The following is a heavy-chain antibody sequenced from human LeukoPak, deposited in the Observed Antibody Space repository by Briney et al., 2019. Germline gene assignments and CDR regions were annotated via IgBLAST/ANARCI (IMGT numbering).Heavy chain of an antibody. CDR3: AMGYSGYVNDY. D-gene: IGHD5-12*01. V-gene: IGHV3-7*01. Sequence: PGGSLRLSCAASGFTFSSYSMNWVRQAPGKGLEWVANIKQDGSEKYYVDSVKGRFTISRDNAKNSLYLQMNSLRAEDTAVYYCAMGYSGYVNDYWGQGTLVTVSS. CDR1: GFTFSSYS. CDR2: IKQDGSEK. J-gene: IGHJ4*02.